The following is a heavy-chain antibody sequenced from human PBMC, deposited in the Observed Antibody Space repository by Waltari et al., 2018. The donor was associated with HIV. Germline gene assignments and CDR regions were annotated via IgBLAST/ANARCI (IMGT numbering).Heavy chain of an antibody. CDR1: GYTFTSYE. D-gene: IGHD3-10*01. Sequence: QVQLVQSGAEVKKHGASVKASCKASGYTFTSYEINWVRQATGQGLEWMGWMNPNSGNTGYAQKFQGRVTMTRNTSISTAYMELNSLRSEDTAVYYCARGRNMIRGKYYYYYGMDVWGQGTTVTVSS. V-gene: IGHV1-8*01. J-gene: IGHJ6*02. CDR2: MNPNSGNT. CDR3: ARGRNMIRGKYYYYYGMDV.